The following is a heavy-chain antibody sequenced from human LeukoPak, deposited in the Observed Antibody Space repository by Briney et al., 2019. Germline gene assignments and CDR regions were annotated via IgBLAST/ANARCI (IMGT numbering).Heavy chain of an antibody. D-gene: IGHD3-16*02. CDR2: IKHDGSEE. CDR3: GYTNNFYH. V-gene: IGHV3-7*01. CDR1: GLSISGQW. J-gene: IGHJ4*02. Sequence: GGSLRLSCVASGLSISGQWMNWVRQAPGQGLEGVANIKHDGSEEHYVDSVKGRFTISRDDGRNSVSLQMNSVRAEDTAVYYCGYTNNFYHWGQGTLVVVSS.